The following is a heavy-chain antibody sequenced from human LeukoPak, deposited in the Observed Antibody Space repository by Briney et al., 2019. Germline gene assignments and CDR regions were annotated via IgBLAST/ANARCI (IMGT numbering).Heavy chain of an antibody. CDR3: ARDSQIVVVAAYEARAVDY. Sequence: GGSLRLSCAASGFTVSSNYMSWVRQAPGKGLEWVSVIYSGGSTYYADSVKGRFTISRDNAKNSLYLQMNSLRAEDTAVYYCARDSQIVVVAAYEARAVDYWGQGTLVTVSS. V-gene: IGHV3-66*01. J-gene: IGHJ4*02. CDR1: GFTVSSNY. CDR2: IYSGGST. D-gene: IGHD2-15*01.